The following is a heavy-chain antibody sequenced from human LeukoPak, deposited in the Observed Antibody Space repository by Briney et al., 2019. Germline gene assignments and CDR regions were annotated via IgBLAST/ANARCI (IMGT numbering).Heavy chain of an antibody. V-gene: IGHV3-30*18. D-gene: IGHD3-22*01. CDR3: AKAYRRGGYYYDSSGYYPEDY. J-gene: IGHJ4*02. Sequence: GRSLRLSCAASGFTFSSYGMHLVREAPGKGLEWVAVISYDGSNKYYADSVKGRFTIPRDNSKNTLYLQMNSLRAEDTAVYYCAKAYRRGGYYYDSSGYYPEDYWGQGTLVTVSS. CDR1: GFTFSSYG. CDR2: ISYDGSNK.